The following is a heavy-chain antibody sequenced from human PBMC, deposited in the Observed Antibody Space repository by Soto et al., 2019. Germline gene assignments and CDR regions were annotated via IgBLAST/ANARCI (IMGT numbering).Heavy chain of an antibody. CDR2: ISGDGSST. V-gene: IGHV3-74*01. D-gene: IGHD1-7*01. CDR1: EFTFRSYW. Sequence: PVGSLRLSCAASEFTFRSYWMHWVRQSPGKGLVWVSRISGDGSSTTYADSVRGRFTISRDNAKNTVYLQMDSLRAEDTAVYYCVRSLPGTYGAFDLWGQGTMVTVSS. J-gene: IGHJ3*01. CDR3: VRSLPGTYGAFDL.